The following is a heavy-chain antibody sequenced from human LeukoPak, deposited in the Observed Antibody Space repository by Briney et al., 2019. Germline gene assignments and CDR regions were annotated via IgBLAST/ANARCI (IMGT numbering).Heavy chain of an antibody. V-gene: IGHV4-59*02. CDR3: ARAPNPDFFDD. J-gene: IGHJ4*02. D-gene: IGHD2-8*01. Sequence: SETLSLTCTVSGGSVSSYYWSRIRQPPGKGLEWIGYIYYSGSTNYNPSLKSRVTISVDTSKNQSSLKLSSVTAADTAVYYCARAPNPDFFDDWGQGTLVTVSS. CDR1: GGSVSSYY. CDR2: IYYSGST.